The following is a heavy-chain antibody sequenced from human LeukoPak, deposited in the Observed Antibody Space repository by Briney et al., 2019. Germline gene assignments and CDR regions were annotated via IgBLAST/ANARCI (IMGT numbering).Heavy chain of an antibody. Sequence: GGSLRLSCAASGFTFSDYYMSWMRQAPGKGLECISYISSSRSSTKYADSVKGRFTISRDNAKNSLYLQMNSLRAEDTAVYYCARGTGQVGTITDAFDIWGQGTMVTVSS. D-gene: IGHD1-14*01. CDR3: ARGTGQVGTITDAFDI. V-gene: IGHV3-11*06. CDR2: ISSSRSST. CDR1: GFTFSDYY. J-gene: IGHJ3*02.